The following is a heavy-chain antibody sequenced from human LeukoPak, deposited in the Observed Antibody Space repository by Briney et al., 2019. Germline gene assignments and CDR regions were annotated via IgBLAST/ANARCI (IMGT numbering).Heavy chain of an antibody. CDR2: ISSSSSYT. CDR3: ARDFCSSTSCYYYYYYGMDV. Sequence: GGSLRLSCAASGFTFSSHSMNWVRQAPGKGLEWVSSISSSSSYTYYADSVKGRFTISRDNAKNSLYLQMNSLRAEDTAVYYCARDFCSSTSCYYYYYYGMDVWGQGTTVTVSS. D-gene: IGHD2-2*01. V-gene: IGHV3-21*01. CDR1: GFTFSSHS. J-gene: IGHJ6*02.